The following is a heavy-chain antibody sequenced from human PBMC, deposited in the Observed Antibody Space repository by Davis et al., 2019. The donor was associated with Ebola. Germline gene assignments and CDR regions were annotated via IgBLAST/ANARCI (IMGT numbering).Heavy chain of an antibody. CDR1: GYTFTSYG. J-gene: IGHJ5*02. CDR3: AREQVPFLEWLSGFDP. D-gene: IGHD3-3*01. Sequence: ASVKVSCKASGYTFTSYGISWVRQAPGQGLEWMGWINAGNGNTKYSQKFQGRVTITRDTSASTAYMELSSLRSEDTAVYYCAREQVPFLEWLSGFDPWGQGTLVTVSS. CDR2: INAGNGNT. V-gene: IGHV1-3*01.